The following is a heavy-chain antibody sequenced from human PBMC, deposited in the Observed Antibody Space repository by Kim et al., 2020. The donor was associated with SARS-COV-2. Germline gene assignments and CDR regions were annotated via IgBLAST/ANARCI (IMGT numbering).Heavy chain of an antibody. V-gene: IGHV3-23*01. CDR3: ANNRITMVRGVYGY. J-gene: IGHJ4*02. Sequence: ADSVKGRFTNSRDNSKNTLYLQMNSLRAEDTAVYYCANNRITMVRGVYGYWGQGTLVTVSS. D-gene: IGHD3-10*01.